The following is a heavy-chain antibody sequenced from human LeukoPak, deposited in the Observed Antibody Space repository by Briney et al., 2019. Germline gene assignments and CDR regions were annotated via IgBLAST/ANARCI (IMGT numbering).Heavy chain of an antibody. Sequence: PSETLSLTCAVYGGSFSGYYWSWTRQPPGKGLEWIGEINYSGSTNYNPSLESRVTMSVDTSKNQFSLNLSSLTAADTAVYYCARRMSGSYYLTHFDYWGQGTLVTVSS. CDR3: ARRMSGSYYLTHFDY. CDR1: GGSFSGYY. V-gene: IGHV4-34*01. CDR2: INYSGST. D-gene: IGHD1-26*01. J-gene: IGHJ4*02.